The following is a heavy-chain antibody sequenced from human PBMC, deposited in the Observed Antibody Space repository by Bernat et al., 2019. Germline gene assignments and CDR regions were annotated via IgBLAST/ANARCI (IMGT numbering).Heavy chain of an antibody. Sequence: QLQLQESGPGLVKPSETLSLTCTVSGGSISSSSYYWGWIRQPPGKGLEWIGSIYYSGSTYYNPSLKSRVTISVDTSKSQFSLKLSSVTAADTAVYYCARYGITIFGVVSPFDYWGQGTLVTVSS. D-gene: IGHD3-3*01. CDR3: ARYGITIFGVVSPFDY. V-gene: IGHV4-39*01. CDR2: IYYSGST. CDR1: GGSISSSSYY. J-gene: IGHJ4*02.